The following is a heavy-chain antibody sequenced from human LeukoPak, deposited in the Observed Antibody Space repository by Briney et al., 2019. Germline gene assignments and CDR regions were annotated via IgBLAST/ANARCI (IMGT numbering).Heavy chain of an antibody. CDR1: GGSFSGYY. Sequence: PSETLSLTCAVYGGSFSGYYWGWIRQPPGKGLEWIGEINHSGSTNDNPSLKSRVTISVDTSKNQFYLKLNSVTVADMAVYYCARGKRGSVFDYWGQGTLVTVSS. D-gene: IGHD3-10*01. CDR2: INHSGST. V-gene: IGHV4-34*01. CDR3: ARGKRGSVFDY. J-gene: IGHJ4*02.